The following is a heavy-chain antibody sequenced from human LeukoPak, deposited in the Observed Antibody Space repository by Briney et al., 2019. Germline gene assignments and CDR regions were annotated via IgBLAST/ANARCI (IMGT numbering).Heavy chain of an antibody. Sequence: GGSLRLSCAASGFTFSSYWMTWVRQAPGKGLERVASIKQDGSEKYYVDSVKGRFTISRDNARNSPYLQMSSLRADDTAVYYCARDGAFRIYDYWGQGSLVTVSS. V-gene: IGHV3-7*01. CDR1: GFTFSSYW. CDR2: IKQDGSEK. D-gene: IGHD3-3*02. J-gene: IGHJ4*02. CDR3: ARDGAFRIYDY.